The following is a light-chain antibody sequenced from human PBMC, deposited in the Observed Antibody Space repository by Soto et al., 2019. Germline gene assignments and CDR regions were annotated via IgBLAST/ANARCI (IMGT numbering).Light chain of an antibody. CDR3: QQTYATAFT. CDR1: QSILAY. CDR2: SAS. J-gene: IGKJ3*01. Sequence: IQMTKSPSSLSAYVGGRVTITCRASQSILAYLNWYQVKLGKPPRLLIFSASNLQSGVPPRINGSGSGTDFALTIGGVEPDDAATYYCQQTYATAFTFGPGT. V-gene: IGKV1-39*01.